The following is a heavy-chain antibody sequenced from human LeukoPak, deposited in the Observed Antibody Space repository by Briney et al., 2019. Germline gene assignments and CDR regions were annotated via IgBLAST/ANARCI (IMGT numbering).Heavy chain of an antibody. CDR3: ARGGSSWYGDY. CDR2: ISYDGSNK. Sequence: GGSLRLSCGASGFAFSSYAMHWVRQAPGRGLEWVAVISYDGSNKYYADSVKGRFTISRDNSKNTLYLQMNSLRAEDTAVYYCARGGSSWYGDYWGQGTLVTVSS. J-gene: IGHJ4*02. CDR1: GFAFSSYA. V-gene: IGHV3-30*04. D-gene: IGHD6-13*01.